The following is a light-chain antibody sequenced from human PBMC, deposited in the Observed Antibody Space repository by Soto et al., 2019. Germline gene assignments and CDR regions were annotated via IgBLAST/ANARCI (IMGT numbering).Light chain of an antibody. V-gene: IGKV1-27*01. CDR1: QGITNS. J-gene: IGKJ3*01. Sequence: DIQMTQSPSSLSASVGDRVTITCRASQGITNSLAWYQQKPGKGPTLLIYAASTLQSGVPSRFSGSGSGTDSTLTISSLQPEDVATYYCQKYKSAPYTVGPGTKVDIK. CDR2: AAS. CDR3: QKYKSAPYT.